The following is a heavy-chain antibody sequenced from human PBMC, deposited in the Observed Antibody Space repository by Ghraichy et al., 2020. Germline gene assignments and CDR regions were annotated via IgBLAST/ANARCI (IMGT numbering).Heavy chain of an antibody. CDR1: GGSISSYY. J-gene: IGHJ2*01. Sequence: SETLSLTCTVSGGSISSYYWSWIRQPPGKGLEWIGYIYYSGSTNYNPSLKSRVTISVDTSKNQFSLKLSSVTAADTAVYYCARATYTVTEQLYFDLWGRGTLVTVSS. CDR3: ARATYTVTEQLYFDL. D-gene: IGHD4-17*01. V-gene: IGHV4-59*01. CDR2: IYYSGST.